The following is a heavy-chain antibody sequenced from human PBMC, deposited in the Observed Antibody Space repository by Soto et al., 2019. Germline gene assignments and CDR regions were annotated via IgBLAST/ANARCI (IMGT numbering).Heavy chain of an antibody. D-gene: IGHD3-10*01. CDR1: GFTFSNYI. CDR3: ARDDEGGSYCDLGY. J-gene: IGHJ4*02. V-gene: IGHV3-30-3*01. Sequence: PEGSLRLSCAASGFTFSNYIMHWVRQAPGKGLEWVAIILHDGNNKYYADSVKGRFTISRDNSKNTPYLQMNSLRTEDTAIYYCARDDEGGSYCDLGYWGQGTL. CDR2: ILHDGNNK.